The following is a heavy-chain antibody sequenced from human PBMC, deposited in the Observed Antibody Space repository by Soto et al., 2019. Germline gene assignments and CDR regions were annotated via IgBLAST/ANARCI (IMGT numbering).Heavy chain of an antibody. CDR3: AKTPTGYYAS. J-gene: IGHJ4*02. Sequence: SETLSLTCSVSGGSIRGSDDYWGWIRQSPGKGLEYIGSVFYTGSAYYNPSFKSRVSIVADTSTNRFFLNLKSVTATDTGVYYCAKTPTGYYASWGQGILVTVSS. CDR1: GGSIRGSDDY. V-gene: IGHV4-39*02. D-gene: IGHD1-26*01. CDR2: VFYTGSA.